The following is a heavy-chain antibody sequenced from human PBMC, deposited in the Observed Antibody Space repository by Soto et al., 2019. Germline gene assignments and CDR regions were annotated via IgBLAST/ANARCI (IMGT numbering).Heavy chain of an antibody. V-gene: IGHV4-31*03. D-gene: IGHD3-10*01. CDR1: GGSISSGGYY. J-gene: IGHJ4*02. CDR3: ARVNLGFGELLFDY. CDR2: IYYSGST. Sequence: PSETLSLTCTVSGGSISSGGYYWSWIRQHPGKGLEWIGYIYYSGSTYYNPSLTSRVTISVDTSKNQFSLKLSSVTAADTAVYYCARVNLGFGELLFDYWGQRTLVTVS.